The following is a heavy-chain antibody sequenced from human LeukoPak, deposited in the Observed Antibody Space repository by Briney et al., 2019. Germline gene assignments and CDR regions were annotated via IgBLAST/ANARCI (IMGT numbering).Heavy chain of an antibody. D-gene: IGHD6-13*01. CDR2: IKPDGSEK. CDR3: ATDLGSSRPNF. CDR1: GFSFSTYW. V-gene: IGHV3-7*01. J-gene: IGHJ4*02. Sequence: GGSLRLSCAASGFSFSTYWMSWVRQAPGKGLEWVANIKPDGSEKYYVDSAKGRFTISRDNAKNSLYLQMYSLTAEDTAVYYCATDLGSSRPNFWGQGILVTVSS.